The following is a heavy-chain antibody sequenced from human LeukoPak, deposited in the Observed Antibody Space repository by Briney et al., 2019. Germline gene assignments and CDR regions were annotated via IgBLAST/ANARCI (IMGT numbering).Heavy chain of an antibody. D-gene: IGHD6-13*01. CDR3: ARDGTAAGLYFDL. Sequence: GGSLRLSCEVSGFTFTDCWMNWVRQAPGKGPEWVASIRQDGSEKTYVDSVRGRFTISRDNTKNSLSLQLNGLRAEDTAVYYCARDGTAAGLYFDLWGQGTLVTVSS. J-gene: IGHJ4*01. CDR1: GFTFTDCW. CDR2: IRQDGSEK. V-gene: IGHV3-7*01.